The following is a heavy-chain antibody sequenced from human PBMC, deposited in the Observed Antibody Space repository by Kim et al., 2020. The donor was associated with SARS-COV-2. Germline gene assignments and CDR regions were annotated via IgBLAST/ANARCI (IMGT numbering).Heavy chain of an antibody. Sequence: GGSLRLSCAASGFTFSSYWMSWVRQAPGKGLEWVANIKQDGSEKYYVDSVKGRFTNSRDNAKNSLYLQMNSLRAEDTAVYYCARNTLGGSSPVGYYYYYGMDVWGQGTTVTVSS. CDR2: IKQDGSEK. CDR1: GFTFSSYW. CDR3: ARNTLGGSSPVGYYYYYGMDV. J-gene: IGHJ6*02. V-gene: IGHV3-7*01. D-gene: IGHD1-26*01.